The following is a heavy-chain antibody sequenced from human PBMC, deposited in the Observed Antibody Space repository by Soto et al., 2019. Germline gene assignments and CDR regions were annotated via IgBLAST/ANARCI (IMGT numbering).Heavy chain of an antibody. CDR2: INPSGGTT. V-gene: IGHV1-46*01. Sequence: ASLKVSCKASGYTFTSYYMLWVRQSPEQGREWMGIINPSGGTTSYAQEFQGRVTMTRDTSTSTVYMELSSLRSEDTFVDYRAGVRRTGTTRGFDFWGQGTRVTVFS. CDR3: AGVRRTGTTRGFDF. J-gene: IGHJ4*02. CDR1: GYTFTSYY. D-gene: IGHD1-7*01.